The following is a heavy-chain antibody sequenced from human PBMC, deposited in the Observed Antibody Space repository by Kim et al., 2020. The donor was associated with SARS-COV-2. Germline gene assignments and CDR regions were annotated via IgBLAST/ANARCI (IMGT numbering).Heavy chain of an antibody. J-gene: IGHJ4*02. D-gene: IGHD3-22*01. CDR3: ARGSIMSITMIVVVIPKALDY. Sequence: SETLSLTCAVYGGSFSGYYWSWIRQPPGKGLEWIGEINHSGSTNYNPSLKSRVTISVDTSKNQFSLKLSSVTAADTAVYYCARGSIMSITMIVVVIPKALDYWGQGTLVTVSS. CDR2: INHSGST. V-gene: IGHV4-34*01. CDR1: GGSFSGYY.